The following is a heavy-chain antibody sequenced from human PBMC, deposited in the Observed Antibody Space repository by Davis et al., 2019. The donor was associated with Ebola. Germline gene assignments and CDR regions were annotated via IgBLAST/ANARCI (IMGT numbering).Heavy chain of an antibody. CDR3: ASPGGSWGFDY. D-gene: IGHD3-16*01. Sequence: SETLSLTCAVYGGSFSGYYWSWIRQPPGKGLEWIGEINHSGSTNYNPSLKSRVTISVDTSKNQFSLKLSSVTAADTAVYYCASPGGSWGFDYWGQGTLVTVSS. V-gene: IGHV4-34*01. CDR2: INHSGST. J-gene: IGHJ4*02. CDR1: GGSFSGYY.